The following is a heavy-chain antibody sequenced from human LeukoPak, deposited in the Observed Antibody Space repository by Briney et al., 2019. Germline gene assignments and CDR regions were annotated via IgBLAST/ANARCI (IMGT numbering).Heavy chain of an antibody. CDR2: IKSKTDGGTT. CDR1: GFTFSNAW. CDR3: ARPADGYYHTNWFDP. J-gene: IGHJ5*02. D-gene: IGHD3-22*01. Sequence: GGSLRLSCAASGFTFSNAWMSWVRQAPGKGLEWVGRIKSKTDGGTTDYAAPVKGRFTISRDDSKNTLYLQMNSLRAEDTAVYYCARPADGYYHTNWFDPWGQGTLVTVSS. V-gene: IGHV3-15*01.